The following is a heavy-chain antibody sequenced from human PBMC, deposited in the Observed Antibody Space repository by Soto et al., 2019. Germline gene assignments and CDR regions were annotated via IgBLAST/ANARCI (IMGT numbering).Heavy chain of an antibody. CDR1: GGTFSSYT. Sequence: QVQLVQSGAEVQKPGSSVKVSCKASGGTFSSYTISWVRQAPGQGLEWMGRIIPILGIANYAQKFQGRVTITADKSTSTAYMELSSLRSEDTAVYYCAREAAAGPTYYYYYMDVWGKGTTVTVSS. V-gene: IGHV1-69*08. J-gene: IGHJ6*03. CDR3: AREAAAGPTYYYYYMDV. D-gene: IGHD6-13*01. CDR2: IIPILGIA.